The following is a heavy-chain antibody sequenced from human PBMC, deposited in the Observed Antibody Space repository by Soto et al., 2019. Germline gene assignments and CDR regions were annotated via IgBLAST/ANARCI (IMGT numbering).Heavy chain of an antibody. CDR3: AKDRIPPPWLYGMDV. V-gene: IGHV3-9*01. CDR1: GFTFNDYA. D-gene: IGHD3-10*01. J-gene: IGHJ6*02. Sequence: EVQLVESGGGLVQPGRSLRLSCAASGFTFNDYAMHWVRQAPGKGLEWVAGISWNSGSRDYADSVKGRFTISRDNANNYLYLQMNSLRAEDTALYYCAKDRIPPPWLYGMDVWGQGTTVTVSS. CDR2: ISWNSGSR.